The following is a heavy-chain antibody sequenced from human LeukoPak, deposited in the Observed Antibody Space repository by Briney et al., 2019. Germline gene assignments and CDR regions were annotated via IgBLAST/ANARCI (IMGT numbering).Heavy chain of an antibody. CDR2: IKEDGSEK. J-gene: IGHJ4*02. Sequence: GGSLRLSCAASGFSFSGYWMTWVRQAPGKGLEWVANIKEDGSEKYYADFVKGRFTISRDNAKNSLDLQMNSLRAEDTAVYYCARRGSADYWGQGTLVTVSS. D-gene: IGHD3-10*01. CDR3: ARRGSADY. V-gene: IGHV3-7*03. CDR1: GFSFSGYW.